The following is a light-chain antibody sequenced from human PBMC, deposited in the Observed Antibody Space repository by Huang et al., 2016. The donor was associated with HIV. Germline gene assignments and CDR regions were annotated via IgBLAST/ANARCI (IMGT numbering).Light chain of an antibody. CDR2: LGC. J-gene: IGKJ1*01. V-gene: IGKV2-28*01. CDR1: ERILYTNGFSY. CDR3: MQSLHTPPT. Sequence: DIVMSQSPPSLTVTPGEPASISCKSTERILYTNGFSYLNWYLQKPGLSPHLLIYLGCNRASGVPDRFSGGGTGIEFTLTISRVEADDVGVYYCMQSLHTPPTFGQGTKVEI.